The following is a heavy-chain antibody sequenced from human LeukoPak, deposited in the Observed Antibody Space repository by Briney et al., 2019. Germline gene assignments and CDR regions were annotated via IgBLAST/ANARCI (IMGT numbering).Heavy chain of an antibody. CDR2: IYYSGST. J-gene: IGHJ4*02. V-gene: IGHV4-59*08. CDR1: GGSITNYY. Sequence: SETLSLTCTVSGGSITNYYWSWIRQPLGKGLEWIGYIYYSGSTNYNPSLKSRVTISVDTSENQFSLRLTSVTAADTAVYYCARQRYSGSYYLDSWGQGSLATVSS. D-gene: IGHD1-26*01. CDR3: ARQRYSGSYYLDS.